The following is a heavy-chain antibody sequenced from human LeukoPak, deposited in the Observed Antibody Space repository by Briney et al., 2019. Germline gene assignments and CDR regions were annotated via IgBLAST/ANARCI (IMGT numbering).Heavy chain of an antibody. CDR1: GDSISSTTDY. CDR2: IFYGGTT. Sequence: SETLSLTCTVSGDSISSTTDYWGWIRQPPGKGLEWIGSIFYGGTTYYNPSLKSRVTISVDTSKNQFSLKLTSVTAADTAVYYCARHVNTTTGAPIGWFDPWGQGTLVTVSS. V-gene: IGHV4-39*01. CDR3: ARHVNTTTGAPIGWFDP. J-gene: IGHJ5*02. D-gene: IGHD1-26*01.